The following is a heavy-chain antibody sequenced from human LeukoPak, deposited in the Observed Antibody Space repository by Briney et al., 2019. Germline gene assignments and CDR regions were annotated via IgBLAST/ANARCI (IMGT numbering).Heavy chain of an antibody. CDR2: INHDGSSV. J-gene: IGHJ3*02. Sequence: GGSLRLSCAASEFSFCDYWMYWFRQVPGKGLVWVSRINHDGSSVYYTESVRGRFIISRNNAKKMLSLQMNSLRVEDTAVYYCAREDDRTGNPGLDAFDIWGQGTMVTVSS. CDR3: AREDDRTGNPGLDAFDI. D-gene: IGHD7-27*01. V-gene: IGHV3-74*01. CDR1: EFSFCDYW.